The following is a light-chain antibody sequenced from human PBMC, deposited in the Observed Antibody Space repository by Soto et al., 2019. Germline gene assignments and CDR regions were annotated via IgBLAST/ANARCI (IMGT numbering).Light chain of an antibody. CDR2: DAS. J-gene: IGKJ4*01. CDR1: RDIGHS. Sequence: DLQMTQSPPSLSASVGDRVTVTCRASRDIGHSLAWYQHRPGISPRLLVYDASTLQSDVPARFSASGSGTQFTPAINSLRPEDVDTYYCQNYDNAPLTFGGGTQVDIK. V-gene: IGKV1-27*01. CDR3: QNYDNAPLT.